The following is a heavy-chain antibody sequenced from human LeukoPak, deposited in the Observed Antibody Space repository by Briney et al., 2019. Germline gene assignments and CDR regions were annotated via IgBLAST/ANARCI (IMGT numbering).Heavy chain of an antibody. V-gene: IGHV3-74*01. CDR2: INSDGSTT. J-gene: IGHJ4*02. D-gene: IGHD1-20*01. Sequence: GGSLRLSCAASGFTFSSYWMHWVRQAPGKDLVCVSRINSDGSTTNYADSVKGRFTISRDNAKNTLYLQMNSLRAEDTAVYYCAGDRYNWNYFDYWGQGALVTVSS. CDR3: AGDRYNWNYFDY. CDR1: GFTFSSYW.